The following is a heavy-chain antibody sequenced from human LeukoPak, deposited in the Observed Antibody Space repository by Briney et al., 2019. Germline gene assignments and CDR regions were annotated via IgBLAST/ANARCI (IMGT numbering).Heavy chain of an antibody. CDR3: AKPLVPATAIPFFDY. J-gene: IGHJ4*02. Sequence: GGSLRLSCAASGFTFSSYWMHWVRQAPGKGLVWVSRINSDGSSTYYADSVKGRFTISRDNSKNTLYLQMNSLRAEDTAVYYCAKPLVPATAIPFFDYWGQGTLVTVSS. D-gene: IGHD2-2*01. CDR2: INSDGSST. V-gene: IGHV3-74*01. CDR1: GFTFSSYW.